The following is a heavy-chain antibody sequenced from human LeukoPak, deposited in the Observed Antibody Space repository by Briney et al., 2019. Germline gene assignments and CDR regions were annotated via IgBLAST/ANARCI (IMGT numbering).Heavy chain of an antibody. CDR2: ISPTGGST. Sequence: ASVKVSCKAFGYTFTSNYMHWVRQAPGQGPEWMGVISPTGGSTTYAQKFQDRLTLTRDMSTSTDYLELSSLRSEDTPVYYCARDNSVRDEAWWFNPWGQGTLVTVSS. V-gene: IGHV1-46*01. CDR3: ARDNSVRDEAWWFNP. CDR1: GYTFTSNY. D-gene: IGHD5-24*01. J-gene: IGHJ5*02.